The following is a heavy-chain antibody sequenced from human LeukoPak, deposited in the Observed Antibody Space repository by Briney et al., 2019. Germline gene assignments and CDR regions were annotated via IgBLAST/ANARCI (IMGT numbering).Heavy chain of an antibody. V-gene: IGHV3-23*01. CDR1: GFTFSSYA. Sequence: GGSLKLSCAASGFTFSSYAMSWVRQAPGKGLEWVSGISGSGDNTYYADSVKGRFTISRDNSKNTLYVQVNSLGTEDTAAYYCAKGSYYDSSGSFYFDYWGQGTLVTVSS. CDR2: ISGSGDNT. J-gene: IGHJ4*02. CDR3: AKGSYYDSSGSFYFDY. D-gene: IGHD3-22*01.